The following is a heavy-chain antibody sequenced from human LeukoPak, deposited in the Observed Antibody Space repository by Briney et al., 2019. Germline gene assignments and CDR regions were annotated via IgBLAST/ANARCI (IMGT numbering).Heavy chain of an antibody. D-gene: IGHD3-22*01. CDR3: VRQGTNSGYYLLDY. Sequence: PSETLSLTCAVYGAALSEYYWSWIRQSPGKGLEWIGEVAHKGPTVYSPTLNRKYNPSFKSRVTMSVDPSKSQFSLKLTSVTVADTATYYCVRQGTNSGYYLLDYWGQGHLVIVSS. CDR2: VAHKGPTVYSPTLNR. V-gene: IGHV4-34*01. J-gene: IGHJ4*02. CDR1: GAALSEYY.